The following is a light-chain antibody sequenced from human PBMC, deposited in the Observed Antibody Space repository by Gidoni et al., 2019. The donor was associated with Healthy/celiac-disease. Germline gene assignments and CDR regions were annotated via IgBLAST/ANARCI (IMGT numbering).Light chain of an antibody. J-gene: IGKJ1*01. CDR1: NSVSSN. Sequence: EIVTTHSPATLSVSPGERATLSCRASNSVSSNLAWYQQKPGQAPRLLIYGASTRATGIPARFSGSGSGTEFTLTISSLQSEDLSVYYCQQYNNWPPWTFGRGTKVEIK. CDR2: GAS. V-gene: IGKV3-15*01. CDR3: QQYNNWPPWT.